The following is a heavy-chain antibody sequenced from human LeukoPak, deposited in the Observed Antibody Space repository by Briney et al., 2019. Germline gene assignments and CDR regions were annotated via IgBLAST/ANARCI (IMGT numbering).Heavy chain of an antibody. CDR2: FDPEDGET. V-gene: IGHV1-24*01. Sequence: ASVKVSCKVSGYTLTELSMHWVRQAPGKGLEWVGGFDPEDGETIYAQKFQGRVTMTEDTSTDTAYMELSSLRSEDTAVYYCATSPRIRGSYYPFDYWGQGTLVTVSS. J-gene: IGHJ4*02. D-gene: IGHD1-26*01. CDR1: GYTLTELS. CDR3: ATSPRIRGSYYPFDY.